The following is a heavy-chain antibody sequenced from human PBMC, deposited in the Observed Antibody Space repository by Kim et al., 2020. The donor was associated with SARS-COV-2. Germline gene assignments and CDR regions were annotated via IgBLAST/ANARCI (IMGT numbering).Heavy chain of an antibody. Sequence: SETLSLTCAVYGGSFSGYYWSWIRQPPGKGLQWIGEINHSGSTNYNPSLKSRVTISVDTSKNQFSLKLSSVTAADTAVYYCARALRYGSRSYYNARNPSFDYWGQGTLVTVSS. J-gene: IGHJ4*02. D-gene: IGHD3-10*01. V-gene: IGHV4-34*01. CDR2: INHSGST. CDR3: ARALRYGSRSYYNARNPSFDY. CDR1: GGSFSGYY.